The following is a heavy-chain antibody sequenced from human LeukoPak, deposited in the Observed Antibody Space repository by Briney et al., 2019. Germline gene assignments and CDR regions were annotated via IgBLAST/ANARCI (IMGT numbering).Heavy chain of an antibody. CDR2: INHSEST. CDR1: GGSFSVYY. J-gene: IGHJ4*02. D-gene: IGHD3-22*01. CDR3: ARGPLGGDSSGYYSPNLDY. Sequence: SETLSLTCAVYGGSFSVYYWSWIRQPPGKGLEWIGEINHSESTNYNPSLKSRVTISVDTSKNQFSLKLSSVTAADTAVYYCARGPLGGDSSGYYSPNLDYWGQGILVTVSS. V-gene: IGHV4-34*01.